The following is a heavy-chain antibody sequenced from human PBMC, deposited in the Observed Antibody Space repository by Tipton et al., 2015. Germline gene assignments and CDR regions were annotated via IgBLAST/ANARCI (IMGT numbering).Heavy chain of an antibody. D-gene: IGHD6-19*01. Sequence: RLSCGASGFTLSNYAMHWVRQAPGKGLEWVALIWYDGSNKYYVDSVKGRFTISRDDSKSTLYLQMNSLRAEDTAVYYCARSIAQTSGWYGHFASWGQGAPVTVSS. J-gene: IGHJ4*02. CDR1: GFTLSNYA. CDR2: IWYDGSNK. V-gene: IGHV3-33*08. CDR3: ARSIAQTSGWYGHFAS.